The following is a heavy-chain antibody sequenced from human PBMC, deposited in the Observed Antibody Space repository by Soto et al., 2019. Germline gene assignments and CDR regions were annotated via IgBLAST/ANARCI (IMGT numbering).Heavy chain of an antibody. Sequence: PGGSLRLSCTASGITFGDNAMTWFRQAPGKGLEWVGFITSRRYGATPQYAASVKGRFTISRDDSNSIAYLQMNSLRTEDTAVYYCSRLGRATRPEQAFDIWGRGTMVTVSS. J-gene: IGHJ3*02. CDR3: SRLGRATRPEQAFDI. V-gene: IGHV3-49*03. CDR1: GITFGDNA. D-gene: IGHD5-12*01. CDR2: ITSRRYGATP.